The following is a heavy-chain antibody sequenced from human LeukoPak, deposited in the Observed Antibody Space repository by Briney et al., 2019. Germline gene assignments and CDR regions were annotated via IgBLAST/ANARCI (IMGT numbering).Heavy chain of an antibody. J-gene: IGHJ4*02. V-gene: IGHV3-30-3*01. Sequence: GGSLRLSCVASGFTFSSYAMHWVRQAPGKGLEWVAVISYDGSNKYYADSVKGRFTISRDNSKNTLYLQMNSLRAEDTAVYYCARDAVFDYWGQGTLVTVSS. CDR2: ISYDGSNK. CDR3: ARDAVFDY. CDR1: GFTFSSYA.